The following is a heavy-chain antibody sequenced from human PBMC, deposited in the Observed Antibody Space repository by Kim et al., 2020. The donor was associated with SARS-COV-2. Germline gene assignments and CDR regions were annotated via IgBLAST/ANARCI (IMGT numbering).Heavy chain of an antibody. Sequence: GTNYEQKCQGRVTMTRDTSISTAYMELSRLRSDDTAVYYCARDWQQELDYWGQGTLVTVSS. CDR2: GT. V-gene: IGHV1-2*02. D-gene: IGHD6-13*01. J-gene: IGHJ4*02. CDR3: ARDWQQELDY.